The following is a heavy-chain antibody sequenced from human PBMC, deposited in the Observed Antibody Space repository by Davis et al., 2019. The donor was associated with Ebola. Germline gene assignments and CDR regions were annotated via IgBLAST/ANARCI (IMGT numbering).Heavy chain of an antibody. V-gene: IGHV7-4-1*02. CDR3: AGYREYFDS. CDR1: GYRFTNYA. CDR2: INTDTGDP. J-gene: IGHJ4*02. Sequence: ASVKVSCKTSGYRFTNYAMNWVRQAPGQGLEWMGWINTDTGDPTYAQGFTGRFVFSLDSSVRTAYLQISSLKAEDTAVYYCAGYREYFDSWGQGTLVTVSS. D-gene: IGHD3-16*02.